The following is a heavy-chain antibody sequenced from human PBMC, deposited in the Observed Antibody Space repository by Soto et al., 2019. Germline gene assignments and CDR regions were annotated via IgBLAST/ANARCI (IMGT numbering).Heavy chain of an antibody. CDR2: IXXXGXEX. Sequence: GGSLRLSCAASGFTFSSYWMSWVRQAPGTGLEWXAXIXXXGXEXXXVXXXXGRFTISRDNAKNSLYLQMNSLGAEDAALYYCAKALVGEVGATDYWGQGTLVTVSS. CDR3: AKALVGEVGATDY. D-gene: IGHD1-26*01. CDR1: GFTFSSYW. J-gene: IGHJ4*02. V-gene: IGHV3-7*03.